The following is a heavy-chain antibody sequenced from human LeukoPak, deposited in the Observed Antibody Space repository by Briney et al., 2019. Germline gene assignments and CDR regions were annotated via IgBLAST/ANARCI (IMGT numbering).Heavy chain of an antibody. CDR1: GFSVTNNY. D-gene: IGHD3-10*01. J-gene: IGHJ6*03. CDR3: AKVADRVKDYYYYMDV. Sequence: GGSLRLSCAVSGFSVTNNYMSWVRQAPGKGLEWVSTISDRAGSTYYADPVKGRFTISRDNSKNTLYLQMNSLRAEDTAVYYCAKVADRVKDYYYYMDVWGKGTTVTVS. V-gene: IGHV3-53*05. CDR2: ISDRAGST.